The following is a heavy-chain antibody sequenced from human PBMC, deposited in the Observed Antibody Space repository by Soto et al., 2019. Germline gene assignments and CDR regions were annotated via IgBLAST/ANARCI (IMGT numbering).Heavy chain of an antibody. D-gene: IGHD3-22*01. CDR3: ARALYDTDSLTVGAEARYYAMGV. Sequence: GASVKVSCKASGYTFTSYGITWVRQAPGQGLEWMGWISGYNGNTNYAQKLQGRVTMTADTSTSTAYMELRSLRSEDTAVYYCARALYDTDSLTVGAEARYYAMGVWGLGTTVTVSS. CDR2: ISGYNGNT. V-gene: IGHV1-18*04. J-gene: IGHJ6*02. CDR1: GYTFTSYG.